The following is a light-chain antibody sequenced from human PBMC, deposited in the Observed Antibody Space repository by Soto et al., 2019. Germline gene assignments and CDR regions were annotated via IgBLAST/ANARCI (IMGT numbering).Light chain of an antibody. CDR2: GAS. CDR3: HKYGSSRGT. CDR1: QSIDSTH. V-gene: IGKV3-20*01. J-gene: IGKJ1*01. Sequence: ELVFPPSQDTLSLSPGERAPLSCRASQSIDSTHLVWYKQKPGQAPSLLIFGASSRATGITDRFSGSGSGTDFTLTIRRMEPEDFAVYYCHKYGSSRGTCGQGTKVDIK.